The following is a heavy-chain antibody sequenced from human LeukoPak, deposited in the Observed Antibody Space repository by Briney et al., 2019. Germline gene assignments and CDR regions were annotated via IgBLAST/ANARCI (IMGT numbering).Heavy chain of an antibody. CDR3: ARDKGVTASGGAFDI. Sequence: SVKVSCKAPGGTFSSYAISWVRQAPGQGLEWMGRIIPILGIANYAQKFQGRVTITADKSTSTAYMELSSLRSEDTAVYYCARDKGVTASGGAFDIWGQGTMVTVSS. V-gene: IGHV1-69*04. CDR1: GGTFSSYA. J-gene: IGHJ3*02. D-gene: IGHD1-26*01. CDR2: IIPILGIA.